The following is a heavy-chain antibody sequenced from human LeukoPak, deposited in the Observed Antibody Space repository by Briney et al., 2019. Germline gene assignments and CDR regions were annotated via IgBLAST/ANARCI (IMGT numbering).Heavy chain of an antibody. CDR2: IKQDGSEK. V-gene: IGHV3-7*01. Sequence: GGSLRLSCAASGFTFSNYAMSWVRQAPGKGLEWVANIKQDGSEKYYVDSVKGRFTISRDNAKNSLYLQMNSLRAEDTAVYYCASDIFSDAFDIWGQGTMVTVSS. D-gene: IGHD3-3*01. CDR3: ASDIFSDAFDI. CDR1: GFTFSNYA. J-gene: IGHJ3*02.